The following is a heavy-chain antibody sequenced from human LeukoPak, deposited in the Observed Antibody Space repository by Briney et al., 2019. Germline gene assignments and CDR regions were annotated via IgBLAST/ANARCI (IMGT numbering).Heavy chain of an antibody. V-gene: IGHV3-33*01. J-gene: IGHJ4*02. CDR3: ARDSRLGAPLTQLDY. D-gene: IGHD1-26*01. CDR1: GFTFSSYG. CDR2: IWYDGSNK. Sequence: GGSLRLSCAASGFTFSSYGMYWVRQAPGKGLEWVAVIWYDGSNKYYADSVKGRFTISRDNSKNTLYLQMNSLRAEDTAVYYCARDSRLGAPLTQLDYWGQGTLVTVSS.